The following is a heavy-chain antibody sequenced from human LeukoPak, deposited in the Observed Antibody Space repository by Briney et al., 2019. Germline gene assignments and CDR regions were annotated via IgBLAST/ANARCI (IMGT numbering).Heavy chain of an antibody. CDR3: ARDSDHYDTSGFSLYYFVS. Sequence: GGSLRLSCVNSGFTFRSYSMNWFRQAPATGLVWVAYISSGSSTIYHADSVKDRFTISRDNARNSLYLQMNSLRAEDTAVYYCARDSDHYDTSGFSLYYFVSWGQGTLVTVSS. J-gene: IGHJ4*02. CDR2: ISSGSSTI. CDR1: GFTFRSYS. D-gene: IGHD3-22*01. V-gene: IGHV3-48*01.